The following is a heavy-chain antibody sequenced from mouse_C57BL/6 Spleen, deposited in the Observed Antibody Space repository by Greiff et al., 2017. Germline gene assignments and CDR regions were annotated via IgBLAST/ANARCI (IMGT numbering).Heavy chain of an antibody. CDR1: GYTFTGYW. D-gene: IGHD1-1*01. J-gene: IGHJ2*01. Sequence: QVHVKQSGAELMKPGASVKLSCKATGYTFTGYWIEWVKQRPGHGLEWIGEILPGSGSTNYNEKFKGKATFTADTSSNTAYMQLSSLTTEDSAIYYCARRNGSYYYGSMYYFDYWGQGTTLTVSS. CDR3: ARRNGSYYYGSMYYFDY. CDR2: ILPGSGST. V-gene: IGHV1-9*01.